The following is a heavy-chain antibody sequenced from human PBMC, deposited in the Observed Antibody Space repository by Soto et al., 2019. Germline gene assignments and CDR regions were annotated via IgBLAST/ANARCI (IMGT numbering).Heavy chain of an antibody. Sequence: QVQLQESGPGLVKPSGTLSLTCVVSGGSISGRYWWSWVRQAPGKGLERIGEVFHSGDTTYTPSLRSRVTISVDKSKNQFALKLNSVTAADTAVYYCARLIYDSRLNYFYFDFWGQGALVTVSS. D-gene: IGHD3-22*01. J-gene: IGHJ4*02. V-gene: IGHV4-4*02. CDR2: VFHSGDT. CDR3: ARLIYDSRLNYFYFDF. CDR1: GGSISGRYW.